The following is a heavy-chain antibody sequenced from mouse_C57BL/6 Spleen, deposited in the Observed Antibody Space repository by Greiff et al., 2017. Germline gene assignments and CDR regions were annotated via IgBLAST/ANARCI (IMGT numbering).Heavy chain of an antibody. CDR1: GFTFSDYG. D-gene: IGHD3-1*01. J-gene: IGHJ2*01. CDR3: ARHGPPYFDY. V-gene: IGHV5-17*01. CDR2: ISSGSSTI. Sequence: VQLKESGGGLVKPGGSLKLSCAASGFTFSDYGMHWVRQAPEKGLEWVAYISSGSSTIYYADTVKGRFTISRDNAKNTLFLQMTSLRSEDTAMYYCARHGPPYFDYWGQGTTLTVSS.